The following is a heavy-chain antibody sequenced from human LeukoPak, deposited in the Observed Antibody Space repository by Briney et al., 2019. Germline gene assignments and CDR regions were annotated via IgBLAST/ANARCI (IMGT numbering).Heavy chain of an antibody. CDR2: IYYNGNT. Sequence: SETLSLTCTVSGGSISTSGFYWTWIRQHPGKGLEWIGCIYYNGNTYYNPSLRSRLTLSVDTSENQFSLNLRSVTAADTAVYYCAKERGYYYGSGSRFDPWGQGTLVTVSS. J-gene: IGHJ5*02. D-gene: IGHD3-10*01. CDR1: GGSISTSGFY. V-gene: IGHV4-31*03. CDR3: AKERGYYYGSGSRFDP.